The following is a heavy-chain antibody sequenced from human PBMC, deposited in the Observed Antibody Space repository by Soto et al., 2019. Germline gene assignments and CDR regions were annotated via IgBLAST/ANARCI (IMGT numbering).Heavy chain of an antibody. J-gene: IGHJ6*02. Sequence: ASVKVSCKASGYTFTSSYMHWVRQAPGQGLEWMGVINPSGGSTDYAKKSQGRVTVTRDASTSTVYMELSSLRTEDSAVYYCARDRGRAAAGEFHYYGMDVWG. CDR3: ARDRGRAAAGEFHYYGMDV. CDR2: INPSGGST. D-gene: IGHD6-13*01. V-gene: IGHV1-46*01. CDR1: GYTFTSSY.